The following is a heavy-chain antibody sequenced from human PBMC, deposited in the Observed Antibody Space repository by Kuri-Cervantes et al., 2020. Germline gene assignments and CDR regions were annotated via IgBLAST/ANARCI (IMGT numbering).Heavy chain of an antibody. Sequence: GGSLRLSCAASGITFRNYYMTWVRQTPGKGLEWVANIKQDGSEHHYVEFVKGRFTISRDNTRNSLYLQMNSLRAEDTAVYYCATLVGEYSQGNYYDYMDYWGKGTTVTVSS. CDR2: IKQDGSEH. D-gene: IGHD1-26*01. CDR3: ATLVGEYSQGNYYDYMDY. V-gene: IGHV3-7*01. J-gene: IGHJ6*03. CDR1: GITFRNYY.